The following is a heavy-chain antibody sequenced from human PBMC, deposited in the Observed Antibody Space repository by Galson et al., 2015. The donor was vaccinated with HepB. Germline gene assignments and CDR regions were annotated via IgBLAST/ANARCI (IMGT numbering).Heavy chain of an antibody. V-gene: IGHV5-10-1*01. Sequence: QSGAEVKKPGESLRISCKGSGYSFTSYWISWVRQMPGKGLEWMGRIDPSDSYTNYSPSFQGHVTISADKSISTAYLQWSSLKASDTAMYYCARQWWGLDYGDSLFDYWGQGTLVTVSS. J-gene: IGHJ4*02. CDR1: GYSFTSYW. CDR2: IDPSDSYT. CDR3: ARQWWGLDYGDSLFDY. D-gene: IGHD4-17*01.